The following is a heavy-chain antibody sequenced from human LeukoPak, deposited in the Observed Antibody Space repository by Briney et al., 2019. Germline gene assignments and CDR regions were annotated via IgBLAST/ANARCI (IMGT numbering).Heavy chain of an antibody. Sequence: GASVKVSCKASGYTFTSYYMHWVRQAPGQGLEWMGIINPSGGSTSYAQKFQGRVTMTRDTSTSTVYMELSSLRSEDTAVYYCARLRYCGGDCYTPFDAFDIWGQGTVVTVSS. J-gene: IGHJ3*02. D-gene: IGHD2-21*01. CDR1: GYTFTSYY. CDR3: ARLRYCGGDCYTPFDAFDI. V-gene: IGHV1-46*03. CDR2: INPSGGST.